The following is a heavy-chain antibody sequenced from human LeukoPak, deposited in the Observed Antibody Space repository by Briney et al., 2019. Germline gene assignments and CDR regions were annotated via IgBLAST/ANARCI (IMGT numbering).Heavy chain of an antibody. V-gene: IGHV4-39*07. D-gene: IGHD5-18*01. Sequence: SETLSLTCTVSGGSISSSSYYWGWIRQPPGKGLEWIGSIYYSGSTYYNPSLKSRVTISVDTSKNQFSLKLSSVTAADTAVYYCARRYSYFDYWGQGTLVTVSP. CDR3: ARRYSYFDY. J-gene: IGHJ4*02. CDR1: GGSISSSSYY. CDR2: IYYSGST.